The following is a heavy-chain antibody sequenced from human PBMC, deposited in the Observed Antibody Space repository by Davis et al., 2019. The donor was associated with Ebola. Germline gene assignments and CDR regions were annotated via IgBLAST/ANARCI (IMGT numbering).Heavy chain of an antibody. CDR3: ARQAPRVAWFDP. CDR1: GGSISSSSYY. Sequence: PSETLSLTCTVSGGSISSSSYYWGWIRQPPGKGLEWIGSIYYSGSTYYNPSLKSRVTISVDTSKNQFSLKLSSVTAADTAVYYCARQAPRVAWFDPWGQGTLVTVSS. D-gene: IGHD2-21*01. V-gene: IGHV4-39*01. J-gene: IGHJ5*02. CDR2: IYYSGST.